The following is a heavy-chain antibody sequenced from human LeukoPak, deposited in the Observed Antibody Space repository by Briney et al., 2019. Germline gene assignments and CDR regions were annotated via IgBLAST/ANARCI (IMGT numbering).Heavy chain of an antibody. V-gene: IGHV4-59*01. CDR2: IFYRGAT. CDR1: NGFISSYY. Sequence: PSETLSLTCIVSNGFISSYYWNWIRQPPGKGLEWIGNIFYRGATNYNPSLKSRVTMSVDTSKNQFSLKLYSATAADTAMYYCARARDWSAGSWFDPWGQGILVTVSS. CDR3: ARARDWSAGSWFDP. D-gene: IGHD3/OR15-3a*01. J-gene: IGHJ5*02.